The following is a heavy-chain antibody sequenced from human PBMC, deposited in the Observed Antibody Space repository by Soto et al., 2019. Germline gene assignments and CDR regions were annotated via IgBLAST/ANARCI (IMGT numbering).Heavy chain of an antibody. CDR3: ARAATGSYHSAY. CDR2: IAPHSGRT. Sequence: QVQLVQSGPEVKNPGASVRVSWVACGYAFTSYGDNWVRQAPGQGLEWMGWIAPHSGRTTYLPKFQGRVTMTADVSTNTAYIELRSLKSDDTGIYFCARAATGSYHSAYWGQGTVVTVSS. V-gene: IGHV1-18*04. CDR1: GYAFTSYG. D-gene: IGHD3-10*01. J-gene: IGHJ4*02.